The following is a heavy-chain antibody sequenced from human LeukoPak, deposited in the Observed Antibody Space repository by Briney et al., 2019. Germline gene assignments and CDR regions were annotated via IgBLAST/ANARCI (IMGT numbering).Heavy chain of an antibody. CDR3: ARHDGWELDY. D-gene: IGHD1-26*01. J-gene: IGHJ4*02. V-gene: IGHV4-39*01. Sequence: SETLSLTCTVSGGSISSSSYYWGWIRQPPGKGLEWIGSIYYSGSTYYNPSLKSRVTISVDTSKNQFSLKLSSVTAADTAVYYCARHDGWELDYWGQGTLVTVSS. CDR2: IYYSGST. CDR1: GGSISSSSYY.